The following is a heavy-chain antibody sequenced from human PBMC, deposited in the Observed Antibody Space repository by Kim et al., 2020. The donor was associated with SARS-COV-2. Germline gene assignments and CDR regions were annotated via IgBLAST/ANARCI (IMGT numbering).Heavy chain of an antibody. Sequence: GESLKISCKGSGYSFTSYWISWVRQMPGKGLEWMGSIDPSDSYTNYSPSFQGHDTISADKSISTAYLQWSSLKASDTAMYYCARYSLNVPPVDYWGQGTLVTVSS. J-gene: IGHJ4*02. CDR2: IDPSDSYT. D-gene: IGHD1-1*01. V-gene: IGHV5-10-1*01. CDR3: ARYSLNVPPVDY. CDR1: GYSFTSYW.